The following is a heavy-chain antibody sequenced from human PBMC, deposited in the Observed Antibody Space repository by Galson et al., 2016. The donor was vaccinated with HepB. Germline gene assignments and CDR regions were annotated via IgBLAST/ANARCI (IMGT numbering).Heavy chain of an antibody. J-gene: IGHJ6*02. CDR3: ARETRDDYGDFLGRYYYYYGMDV. CDR1: GGTFSSYD. CDR2: IIPMFGTA. D-gene: IGHD4-17*01. Sequence: SVKVSCKASGGTFSSYDISWVRQAPGQGLEWMGGIIPMFGTANHAQKFQGRVTITADESTSTAYMELSSLRSEDTAVYYCARETRDDYGDFLGRYYYYYGMDVWGQGTTVTVSS. V-gene: IGHV1-69*13.